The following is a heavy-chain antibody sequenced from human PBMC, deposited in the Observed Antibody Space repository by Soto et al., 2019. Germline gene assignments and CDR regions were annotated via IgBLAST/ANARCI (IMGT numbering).Heavy chain of an antibody. Sequence: GGSLRLSCVASGLTLSNYDMPWVRQAPGEGLEWVSSITGRGDSINYADSVKGRFIISRDKSEKTLYLRMPRLRAEDTAVYYCAKSPPKNTSSSHRGGHDPPGCFNGMDVWGKGPRVAISS. CDR2: ITGRGDSI. J-gene: IGHJ6*04. CDR3: AKSPPKNTSSSHRGGHDPPGCFNGMDV. D-gene: IGHD1-1*01. CDR1: GLTLSNYD. V-gene: IGHV3-23*01.